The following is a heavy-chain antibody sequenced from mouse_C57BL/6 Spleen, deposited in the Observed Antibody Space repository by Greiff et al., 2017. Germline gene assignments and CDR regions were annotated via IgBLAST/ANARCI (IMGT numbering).Heavy chain of an antibody. CDR1: GSAFSSYW. CDR3: ARGDYDYYWYFDV. D-gene: IGHD2-4*01. V-gene: IGHV1-80*01. J-gene: IGHJ1*03. Sequence: QVQLKESGAELVKPGASVKISCKASGSAFSSYWMNWVKQRPGKGLEWIGHIYPGDGDTNYNGKFKGKATLTADKSSSTAYMQLGSLTSEDSAVYFCARGDYDYYWYFDVWGTGTTVTVSS. CDR2: IYPGDGDT.